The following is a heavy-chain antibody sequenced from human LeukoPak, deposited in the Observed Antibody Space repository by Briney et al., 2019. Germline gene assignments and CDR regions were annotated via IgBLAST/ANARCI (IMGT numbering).Heavy chain of an antibody. D-gene: IGHD3-3*01. J-gene: IGHJ6*02. CDR1: GFTFSNYS. V-gene: IGHV3-48*01. Sequence: GGSLRLSCAASGFTFSNYSMNWVRQAPGKGLEWVSYISSSSSTIYYADSVKGRFTISRDNAKNSLYLQMNSLRAEDTAVYYCAKDARADFWSGYSRFYGMDVWGQGTTVTVSS. CDR2: ISSSSSTI. CDR3: AKDARADFWSGYSRFYGMDV.